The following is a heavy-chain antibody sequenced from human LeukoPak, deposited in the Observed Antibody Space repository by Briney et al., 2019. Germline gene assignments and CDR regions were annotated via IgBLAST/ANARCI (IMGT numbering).Heavy chain of an antibody. Sequence: SETLSLTCTVSGGSISSYYWSWIRQPPGKRLEWIGYIYTSGSTNYSPSLKSRVTISVETSKNQFSLKLSSVTAADTAVYYCARHEGRGNYVAFDIWGQGTVVTVSS. CDR2: IYTSGST. CDR1: GGSISSYY. V-gene: IGHV4-4*09. J-gene: IGHJ3*02. D-gene: IGHD1-7*01. CDR3: ARHEGRGNYVAFDI.